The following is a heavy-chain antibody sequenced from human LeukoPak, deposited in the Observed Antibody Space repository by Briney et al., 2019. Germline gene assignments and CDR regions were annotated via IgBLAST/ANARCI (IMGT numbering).Heavy chain of an antibody. Sequence: GGSLRLSCAASGFTVSTNYMAWVRQPPGKGLEWVSVIFGGGGTYYAGSVRGRFTISRDNSQNTLFLQMNSLSAEDTAVYYCGKVVRGSSSKGAFDIWGQGTMVTVSS. J-gene: IGHJ3*02. CDR1: GFTVSTNY. CDR2: IFGGGGT. CDR3: GKVVRGSSSKGAFDI. V-gene: IGHV3-53*01. D-gene: IGHD6-6*01.